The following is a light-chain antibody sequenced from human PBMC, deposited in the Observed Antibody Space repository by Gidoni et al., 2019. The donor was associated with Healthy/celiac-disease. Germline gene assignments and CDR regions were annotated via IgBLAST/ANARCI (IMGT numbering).Light chain of an antibody. CDR2: EGS. CDR1: SSDVGSYNL. V-gene: IGLV2-23*01. CDR3: CSYAGSSTHVV. J-gene: IGLJ2*01. Sequence: GTSSDVGSYNLVSWYQQHPGKAPKLMIYEGSKRPSGVSNRFSGSKSGNTASLTISGLQAEDEADYYCCSYAGSSTHVVFGGGTKLTVL.